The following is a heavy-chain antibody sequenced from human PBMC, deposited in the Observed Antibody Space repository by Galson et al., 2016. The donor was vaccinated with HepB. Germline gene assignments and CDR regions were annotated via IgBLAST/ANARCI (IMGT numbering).Heavy chain of an antibody. V-gene: IGHV3-7*03. Sequence: SLRLSCAASGFTFSSYRMDWVRQAPGEGLEWVATINEDGNAKNYVDSVKGRFTISRDKVKNSLYLQMNSLRVEDTAVYFCAREPFIRPWYYWGPGTLVTVSA. CDR2: INEDGNAK. J-gene: IGHJ4*02. CDR3: AREPFIRPWYY. CDR1: GFTFSSYR. D-gene: IGHD2-15*01.